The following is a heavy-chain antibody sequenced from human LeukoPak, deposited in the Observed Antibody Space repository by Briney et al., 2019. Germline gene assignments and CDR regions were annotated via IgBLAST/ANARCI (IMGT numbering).Heavy chain of an antibody. CDR3: AKDVGYYGSGSLN. D-gene: IGHD3-10*01. CDR1: GFTSSSYA. Sequence: GGSLRLSCAASGFTSSSYAMSWVRQAPGKGLEWVSAISGSGGSTYYADSVKGRFTISRDNSKNTLYLQMNSLRAEDTAVYYCAKDVGYYGSGSLNWGQGTLVTVSS. J-gene: IGHJ4*02. CDR2: ISGSGGST. V-gene: IGHV3-23*01.